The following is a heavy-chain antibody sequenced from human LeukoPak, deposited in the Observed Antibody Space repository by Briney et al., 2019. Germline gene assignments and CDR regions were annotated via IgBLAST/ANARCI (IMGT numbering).Heavy chain of an antibody. CDR3: ARVAAAGFAYDKFDP. Sequence: GASVKVSCKASGYTFTSYYMHWVRQAPGQGLEWMGIINPSGASTNYAQKFQGRVSMTRDTSTNTVYMELGSLRSEDTAVYYCARVAAAGFAYDKFDPWGQGTLVTVSS. J-gene: IGHJ5*02. CDR2: INPSGAST. D-gene: IGHD6-13*01. CDR1: GYTFTSYY. V-gene: IGHV1-46*01.